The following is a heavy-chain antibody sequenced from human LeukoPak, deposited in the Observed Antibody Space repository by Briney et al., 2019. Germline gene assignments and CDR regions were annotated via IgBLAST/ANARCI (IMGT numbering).Heavy chain of an antibody. Sequence: SETLSLTCSVSGGSISSYYWSWIRQPPGKGLEWIGYIYYSGRTSYNPSLKSRVTISVDTSKNQFSLKLSSVTAADTAVYYCARRLWLQSSYYYYYYMDVWGKGTTVTISS. V-gene: IGHV4-59*12. CDR3: ARRLWLQSSYYYYYYMDV. J-gene: IGHJ6*03. CDR2: IYYSGRT. CDR1: GGSISSYY. D-gene: IGHD5-24*01.